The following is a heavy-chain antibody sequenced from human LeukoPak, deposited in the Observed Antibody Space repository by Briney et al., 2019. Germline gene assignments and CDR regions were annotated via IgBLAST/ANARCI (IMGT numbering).Heavy chain of an antibody. Sequence: GGSLRLSCTASGLTFSDTWMNWVRQAPGKGLEWVGRSKSKTDGGTIDYAAPVKGRLTISRHDSRNTLYLQMNSLIIEDTAVYYCTATRLSGFTYWGQGTLVTVSS. CDR1: GLTFSDTW. V-gene: IGHV3-15*01. J-gene: IGHJ4*02. D-gene: IGHD3-10*01. CDR2: SKSKTDGGTI. CDR3: TATRLSGFTY.